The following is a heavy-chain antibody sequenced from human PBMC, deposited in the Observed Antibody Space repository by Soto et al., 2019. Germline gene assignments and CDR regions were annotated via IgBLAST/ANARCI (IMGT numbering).Heavy chain of an antibody. Sequence: PSETLSLTCTVSGGCICSGGDYRGWFRQPPGKRRQWIGYIYSRGLTYYTPSLKSRVTISVDTSKNQFSLKLSSVTAADTAVYYCARVDFGYCSSTSCYTSHAFDIWGQGTMVTVSS. CDR1: GGCICSGGDY. D-gene: IGHD2-2*02. V-gene: IGHV4-31*03. CDR3: ARVDFGYCSSTSCYTSHAFDI. J-gene: IGHJ3*02. CDR2: IYSRGLT.